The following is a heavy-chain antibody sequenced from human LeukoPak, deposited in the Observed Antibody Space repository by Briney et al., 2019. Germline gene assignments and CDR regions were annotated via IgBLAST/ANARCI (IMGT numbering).Heavy chain of an antibody. CDR3: ASSTIFQYY. CDR1: GGSISSGSYY. D-gene: IGHD3-3*01. CDR2: IYTSGST. J-gene: IGHJ4*02. Sequence: SQTLSLTCTVSGGSISSGSYYWSWIRQPAGKGLEWIGRIYTSGSTNYNPSLKSRVTISVDTSKNRFSLKLSSVTAADTAVYYCASSTIFQYYWGQGTLVTVSS. V-gene: IGHV4-61*02.